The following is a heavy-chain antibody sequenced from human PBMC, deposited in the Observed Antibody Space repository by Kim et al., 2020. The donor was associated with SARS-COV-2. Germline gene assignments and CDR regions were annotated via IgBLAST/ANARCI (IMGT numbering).Heavy chain of an antibody. Sequence: GGSLRLSCAASGFTFSSFWMTWVRQAPGKGLEWVASIKEDGSHRYYVDSVKGRFTISGDTSKNSLYLQMNSLRAEDTALYYCARDIRGRSSYWGQGTLVTVSS. CDR2: IKEDGSHR. J-gene: IGHJ4*02. CDR3: ARDIRGRSSY. D-gene: IGHD6-6*01. CDR1: GFTFSSFW. V-gene: IGHV3-7*03.